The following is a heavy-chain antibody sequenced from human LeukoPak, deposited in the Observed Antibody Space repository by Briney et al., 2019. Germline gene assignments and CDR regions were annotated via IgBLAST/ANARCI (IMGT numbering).Heavy chain of an antibody. V-gene: IGHV5-51*01. Sequence: EAPQIFSWGSAYGFTTYCIGCLRQQPPKDRQWMGFIFPGDADTRYNPYFQSRVTISADRSITTAHLQWSSMTDADTAVYYCARRIHYYYGTDVCGQGTTVTVSS. J-gene: IGHJ6*01. D-gene: IGHD2-15*01. CDR1: AYGFTTYC. CDR2: IFPGDADT. CDR3: ARRIHYYYGTDV.